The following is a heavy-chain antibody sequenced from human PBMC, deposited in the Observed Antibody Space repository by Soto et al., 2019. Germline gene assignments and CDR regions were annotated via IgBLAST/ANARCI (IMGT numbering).Heavy chain of an antibody. CDR1: GYTFTTYY. CDR3: ARAGTYYDTRKGPFDY. J-gene: IGHJ4*02. CDR2: INPSSGST. Sequence: ASVKVSCKASGYTFTTYYMHWVRQAPGQGLEWMGIINPSSGSTSYAQKLQGRVTMISDTSTSTVYMELSSLRSEDTAVFFCARAGTYYDTRKGPFDYWGQGALVTVSS. V-gene: IGHV1-46*01. D-gene: IGHD3-10*01.